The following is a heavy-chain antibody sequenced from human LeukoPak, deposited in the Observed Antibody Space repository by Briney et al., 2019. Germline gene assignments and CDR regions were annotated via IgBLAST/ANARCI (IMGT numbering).Heavy chain of an antibody. J-gene: IGHJ4*02. CDR2: IYYSGST. CDR1: GGSISSYN. Sequence: SETLSLTCTVSGGSISSYNWSWIRQPPGKGLEWIGYIYYSGSTNYNPSLKSRVTISVDTSKNQFSLKVNSVTAADTAMYYCARGYNSGWYAYWGQGTLVTVSS. V-gene: IGHV4-59*08. D-gene: IGHD6-19*01. CDR3: ARGYNSGWYAY.